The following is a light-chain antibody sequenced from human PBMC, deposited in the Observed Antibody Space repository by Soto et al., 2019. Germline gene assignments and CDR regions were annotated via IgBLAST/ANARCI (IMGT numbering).Light chain of an antibody. Sequence: QSVLTQPPSASGTPGQRVTISRSGSSSNIGSNYVCWYQQLPGTAPKLLIYSNNQRPLGVPDRFSGSKSGTSASLAISGLRSDDEADYYCAAWDDGLSGYVFGPGTKLTVL. CDR3: AAWDDGLSGYV. CDR2: SNN. CDR1: SSNIGSNY. J-gene: IGLJ1*01. V-gene: IGLV1-47*01.